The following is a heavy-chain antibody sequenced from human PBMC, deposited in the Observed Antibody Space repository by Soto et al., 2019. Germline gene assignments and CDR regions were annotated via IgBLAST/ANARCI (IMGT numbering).Heavy chain of an antibody. CDR1: GFTFSNHG. Sequence: EVQLLESGGDLVQGGGSLRLSCAASGFTFSNHGMTWVRQAPGKGLEWVASISRSDFGGGEGDTFYADAVKAGFTISRDKCKNMLYLQLNSLRVDDTAEYFCARLPSVYGIPILIDHWGQGTLVTVSP. J-gene: IGHJ4*02. CDR3: ARLPSVYGIPILIDH. CDR2: ISRSDFGGGEGDT. D-gene: IGHD3-9*01. V-gene: IGHV3-23*01.